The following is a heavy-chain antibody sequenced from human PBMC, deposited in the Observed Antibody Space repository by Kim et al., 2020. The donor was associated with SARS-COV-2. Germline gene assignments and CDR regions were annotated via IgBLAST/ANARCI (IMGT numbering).Heavy chain of an antibody. D-gene: IGHD6-19*01. V-gene: IGHV4-39*01. CDR3: ARHQDEQWLVREGAFDI. CDR1: GGSISSSSYY. Sequence: SETLSLTCTVSGGSISSSSYYWGWIRQPPGKGLEWIGSIYYSGSTYYNPSLKSRVTISVDTSKNQFSLKLSSVTAADTAVYYCARHQDEQWLVREGAFDIWGQGTMVTVSS. J-gene: IGHJ3*02. CDR2: IYYSGST.